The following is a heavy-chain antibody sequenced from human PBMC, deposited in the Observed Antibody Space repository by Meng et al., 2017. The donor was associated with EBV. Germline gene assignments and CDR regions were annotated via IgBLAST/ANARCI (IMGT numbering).Heavy chain of an antibody. D-gene: IGHD3-10*01. CDR1: GGTLGVDA. J-gene: IGHJ4*02. CDR2: LIPMSDAP. Sequence: VQWWRCGVELTSPGSAGKVPSKSSGGTLGVDAGSWVRQAPGQGLEWMGGLIPMSDAPHYAQKFQGRVTMTADESTNTHYMDLSGLRFEDTAVYYCASESGRGFTPDYWGQGTLVTVSS. CDR3: ASESGRGFTPDY. V-gene: IGHV1-69*01.